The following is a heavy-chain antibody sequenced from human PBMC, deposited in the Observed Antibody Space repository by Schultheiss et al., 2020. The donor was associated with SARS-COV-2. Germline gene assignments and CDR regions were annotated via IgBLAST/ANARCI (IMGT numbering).Heavy chain of an antibody. V-gene: IGHV4-4*07. J-gene: IGHJ4*02. CDR2: IYTSGST. CDR1: GGSISSYY. CDR3: ARDRHIVVVPAATFDY. D-gene: IGHD2-2*01. Sequence: GSLRLSCTVSGGSISSYYWSWIRQPAGKGLEWIGRIYTSGSTNYNPSLKSRVTMSVDTSKNQFSLKLSSVTAADTAVYYCARDRHIVVVPAATFDYWGQGTRVTVSS.